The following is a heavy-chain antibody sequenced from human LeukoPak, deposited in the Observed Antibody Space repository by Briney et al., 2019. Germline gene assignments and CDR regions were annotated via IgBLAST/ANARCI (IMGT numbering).Heavy chain of an antibody. Sequence: GSLRLSCAASGFTFDDYGMSWIRQPPGKGLEWIGEINHSGSTNYNPSLKSRVTISVDTSKNQFSLKLSSVTAADTAVYYCARVTFQDAFDIWGQGTMVTVSS. CDR2: INHSGST. CDR3: ARVTFQDAFDI. V-gene: IGHV4-34*01. D-gene: IGHD3-16*01. J-gene: IGHJ3*02. CDR1: GFTFDDYG.